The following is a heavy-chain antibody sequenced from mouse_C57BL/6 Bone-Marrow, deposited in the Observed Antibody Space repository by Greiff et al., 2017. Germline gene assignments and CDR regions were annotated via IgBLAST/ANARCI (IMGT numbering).Heavy chain of an antibody. CDR2: IDPENGDT. Sequence: EVMLQESGAELVRPGASVKLSCTASGFNIKDDYMHWVKQRPEQGLEWIGWIDPENGDTEYASKFPGKATITADTSSNTAYLQLSSLTSEDTAVYYCTTSIYYGNPYYFDYWGQGTTLTVSS. J-gene: IGHJ2*01. V-gene: IGHV14-4*01. CDR1: GFNIKDDY. CDR3: TTSIYYGNPYYFDY. D-gene: IGHD2-1*01.